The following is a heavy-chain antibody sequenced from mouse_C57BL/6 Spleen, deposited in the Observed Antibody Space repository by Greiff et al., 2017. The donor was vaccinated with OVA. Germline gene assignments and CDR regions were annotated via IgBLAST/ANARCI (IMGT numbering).Heavy chain of an antibody. V-gene: IGHV1-64*01. CDR2: IHPNSGST. J-gene: IGHJ3*01. D-gene: IGHD1-1*01. CDR3: ARSFITTVVEAY. Sequence: QVQLQQPGAELVKPGASVKLSCKASGYTFTSYWMHWVKQRPGQGLEWIGMIHPNSGSTNYNEKFKSKATLTVDKSSSTAYMQLSSLTSEDSAVYYCARSFITTVVEAYWGQGTLVTVSA. CDR1: GYTFTSYW.